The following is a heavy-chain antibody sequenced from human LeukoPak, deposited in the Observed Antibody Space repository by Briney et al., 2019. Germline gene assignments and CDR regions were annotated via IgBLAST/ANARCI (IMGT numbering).Heavy chain of an antibody. V-gene: IGHV4-34*01. CDR3: ARGPAGSGSYRIGRRSGYFDY. D-gene: IGHD3-10*01. CDR2: INHSGST. J-gene: IGHJ4*02. CDR1: GGSFSGYY. Sequence: SETLSLTCAVYGGSFSGYYWSWIRQPPGKGLEWIGEINHSGSTNYNPSLKSQVTISVDTSKNQFSPKLSSVTAADTAVYYCARGPAGSGSYRIGRRSGYFDYWGQGTLVTVSS.